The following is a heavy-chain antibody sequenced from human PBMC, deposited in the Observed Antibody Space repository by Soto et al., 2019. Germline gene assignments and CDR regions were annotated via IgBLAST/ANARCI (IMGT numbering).Heavy chain of an antibody. CDR2: FDPEDGET. V-gene: IGHV1-24*01. Sequence: ASVKVSCKVSGYTLTELSMHWVRQAPGKGLEWMGGFDPEDGETIYAQKSQGRVTMTEDTSTDTAYMELSSLRSEDTAVYYCATTVLRFLEWLPNYYYYGMDVWGRGTTVTVSS. CDR3: ATTVLRFLEWLPNYYYYGMDV. CDR1: GYTLTELS. J-gene: IGHJ6*02. D-gene: IGHD3-3*01.